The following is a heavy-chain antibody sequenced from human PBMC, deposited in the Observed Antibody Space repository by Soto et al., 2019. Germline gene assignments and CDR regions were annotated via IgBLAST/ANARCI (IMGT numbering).Heavy chain of an antibody. D-gene: IGHD3-10*01. J-gene: IGHJ4*02. Sequence: SETLSLTCTVSGGSVTSCYWSWIRQSPEKGLEWIGNIYYSGGTNYNPSLKSRLTISVGPSRNQFSLKLRSVTAADTAVYYCARERYDSGTYCADYWGQGTLVTVSS. CDR3: ARERYDSGTYCADY. CDR1: GGSVTSCY. V-gene: IGHV4-59*02. CDR2: IYYSGGT.